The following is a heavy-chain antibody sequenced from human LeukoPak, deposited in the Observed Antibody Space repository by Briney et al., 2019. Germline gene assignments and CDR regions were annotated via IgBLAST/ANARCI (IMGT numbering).Heavy chain of an antibody. Sequence: GGSLRLSCAASGFTFSSYWMSWVRQAPGKGLEWVANIKQDGSGKYYVDSVKGRFTISRDNAKNSLYLQMNSLRADDTAVYYCARLLEPATGYYMDVWGKGTTVTISS. CDR3: ARLLEPATGYYMDV. CDR1: GFTFSSYW. D-gene: IGHD5-24*01. CDR2: IKQDGSGK. J-gene: IGHJ6*03. V-gene: IGHV3-7*01.